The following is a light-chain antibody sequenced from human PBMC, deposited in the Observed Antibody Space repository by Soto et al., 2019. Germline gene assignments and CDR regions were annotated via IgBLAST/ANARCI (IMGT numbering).Light chain of an antibody. J-gene: IGLJ3*02. V-gene: IGLV2-14*01. CDR1: SSDVGGYNY. Sequence: QSALTQPASVSGSPGQSITISCTGTSSDVGGYNYLSWYQQHPGKAPKVMIYEVSTRPSGVSNRFSGSKSGNTASLTISGLHAEDEADYFCSSYTTSGTPVFGGGTKLTVL. CDR2: EVS. CDR3: SSYTTSGTPV.